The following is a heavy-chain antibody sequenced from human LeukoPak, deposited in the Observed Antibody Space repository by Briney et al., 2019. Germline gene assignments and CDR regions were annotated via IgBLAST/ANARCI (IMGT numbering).Heavy chain of an antibody. CDR3: ARIPGGYYYAMDV. V-gene: IGHV3-48*02. CDR2: ISSTSSTI. Sequence: GGSLRLSCVASGFTFDDYSMNWVRQAPGKGLEWISYISSTSSTIYYADSVKGRFTISGDNAKNSLYLQMNSLRDEDTAVYYCARIPGGYYYAMDVWGQGTTVTVSS. CDR1: GFTFDDYS. J-gene: IGHJ6*02. D-gene: IGHD3-16*01.